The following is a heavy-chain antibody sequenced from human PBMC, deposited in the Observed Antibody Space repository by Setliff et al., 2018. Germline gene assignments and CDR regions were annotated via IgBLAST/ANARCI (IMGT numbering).Heavy chain of an antibody. CDR1: GDYISSQY. J-gene: IGHJ4*02. V-gene: IGHV4-59*11. D-gene: IGHD3-3*01. CDR3: ALSDHYPFYYDY. Sequence: PSETLSLTCTVSGDYISSQYWSWIRQPPGKGLEWIGYISNRGSTDYNPSLKSRVTISEDTSRSQFSLKPTSVTTADTAVYYCALSDHYPFYYDYWGLGTLVTVSS. CDR2: ISNRGST.